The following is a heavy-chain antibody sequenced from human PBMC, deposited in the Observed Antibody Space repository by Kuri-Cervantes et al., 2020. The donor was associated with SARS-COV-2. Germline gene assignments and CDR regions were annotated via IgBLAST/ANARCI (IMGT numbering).Heavy chain of an antibody. J-gene: IGHJ5*02. CDR2: ISYDGSNK. CDR1: GFTFSSYA. CDR3: ASSLTIFGVFGWFDP. V-gene: IGHV3-30-3*01. D-gene: IGHD3-3*01. Sequence: GESLKISCAASGFTFSSYAMHWVRQAPGKGLEWVAVISYDGSNKYYADSVKGRFTISRDNSKNTLYPQMNSLRAEDTAVYYCASSLTIFGVFGWFDPWGQGTLVTVSS.